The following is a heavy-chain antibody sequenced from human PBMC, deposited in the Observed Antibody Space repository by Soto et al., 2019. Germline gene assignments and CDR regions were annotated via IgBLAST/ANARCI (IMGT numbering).Heavy chain of an antibody. V-gene: IGHV1-8*01. CDR3: ARGLVGVYADYYYYYYMDV. Sequence: ASVKVSCKASGYTFTSYDINWVRQATGQGLEWMGWMNPNGGNTGYAQKFQGRVTMTRNTSISTAYMELSSLRSEDTAVYYCARGLVGVYADYYYYYYMDVWGKGTTVTVSS. CDR2: MNPNGGNT. CDR1: GYTFTSYD. J-gene: IGHJ6*03. D-gene: IGHD2-8*01.